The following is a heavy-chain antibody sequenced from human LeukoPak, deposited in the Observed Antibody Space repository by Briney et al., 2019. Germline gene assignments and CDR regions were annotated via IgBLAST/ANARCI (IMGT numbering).Heavy chain of an antibody. CDR3: AKGDCASGSCYFDD. Sequence: PGRSLRLSCAASGFTLSKHPMYWVRQAPGKGLEWVSSLSDTGDSRHYADSVKGRFTISRDSARSALYLQMNSLRAEDTAVYYCAKGDCASGSCYFDDWGQGSQVTVSS. V-gene: IGHV3-23*01. J-gene: IGHJ4*02. CDR1: GFTLSKHP. D-gene: IGHD2-8*01. CDR2: LSDTGDSR.